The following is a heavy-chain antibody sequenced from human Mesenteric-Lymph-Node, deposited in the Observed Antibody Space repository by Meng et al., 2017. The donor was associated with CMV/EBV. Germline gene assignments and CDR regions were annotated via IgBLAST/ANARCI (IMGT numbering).Heavy chain of an antibody. Sequence: GESLKISCAASGFTFSSYWMSWVRQTPGKGLEWVSGVSNSGNTYYADSVKGRFTISRDNSKNTLFLQMSSLTVADTAVYYCAKPRGDYELFDVWGRGTLVTVSS. J-gene: IGHJ4*02. CDR3: AKPRGDYELFDV. CDR1: GFTFSSYW. CDR2: VSNSGNT. D-gene: IGHD4-17*01. V-gene: IGHV3-23*01.